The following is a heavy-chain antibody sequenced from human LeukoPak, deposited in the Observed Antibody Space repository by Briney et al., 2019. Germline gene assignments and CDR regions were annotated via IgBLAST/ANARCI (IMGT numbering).Heavy chain of an antibody. CDR3: VRRGLIETEYLER. V-gene: IGHV3-74*01. J-gene: IGHJ1*01. D-gene: IGHD3-10*01. CDR2: INTDGTTT. Sequence: GGSLRLSCAASGLTFSNYWIHWVRQAPGEGLVWVSRINTDGTTTSYADSVKGRFTISRDNAKNTLYLQMNSLRAEDTAVYYCVRRGLIETEYLERWGQGTLVIVSS. CDR1: GLTFSNYW.